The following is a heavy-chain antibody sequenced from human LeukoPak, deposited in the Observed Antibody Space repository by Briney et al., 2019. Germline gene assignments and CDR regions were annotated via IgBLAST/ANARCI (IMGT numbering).Heavy chain of an antibody. CDR3: AKDKGAAAGTIDY. V-gene: IGHV3-30*18. J-gene: IGHJ4*02. CDR2: ISYDVSNK. D-gene: IGHD6-13*01. CDR1: GFTFSSYG. Sequence: GRSLRLSCAASGFTFSSYGMHWVRQAPGKGLEWVAVISYDVSNKYYADSVKGRFTISRDNSKNTLLLQMNSLRAEDTAVYYCAKDKGAAAGTIDYWGQGTLVTVSS.